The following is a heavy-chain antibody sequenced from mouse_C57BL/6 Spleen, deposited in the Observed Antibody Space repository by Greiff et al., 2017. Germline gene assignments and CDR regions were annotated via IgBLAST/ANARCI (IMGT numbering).Heavy chain of an antibody. CDR2: IYPGSGST. CDR1: GYTFTSYW. J-gene: IGHJ3*01. CDR3: ARQGAYSTFAY. Sequence: QVQLQQSGAELVKPGASVKMSCKASGYTFTSYWITWVKQRPGQGLEWIGDIYPGSGSTNYNEKFKSKATLTVDTSSSTAYMQLSSLTSEDSAVYYCARQGAYSTFAYWCQGTLVTVSA. V-gene: IGHV1-55*01. D-gene: IGHD2-5*01.